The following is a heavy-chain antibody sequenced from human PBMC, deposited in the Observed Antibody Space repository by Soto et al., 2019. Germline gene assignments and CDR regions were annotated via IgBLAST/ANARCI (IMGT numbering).Heavy chain of an antibody. D-gene: IGHD2-2*01. J-gene: IGHJ4*02. CDR1: GYTFTGYY. CDR3: VREGRSDQLPLYYFDY. Sequence: ASVKVSCKASGYTFTGYYMHWVRQAPGQGLEWMGWINPNSGGTNYAQKFQGWVTMTRDTSISTAYMELSRLRSDDTAVYYCVREGRSDQLPLYYFDYWGQGTLVTVSS. CDR2: INPNSGGT. V-gene: IGHV1-2*04.